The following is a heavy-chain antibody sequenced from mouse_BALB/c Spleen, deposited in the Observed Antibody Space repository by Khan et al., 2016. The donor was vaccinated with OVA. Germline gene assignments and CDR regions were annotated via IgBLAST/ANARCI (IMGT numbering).Heavy chain of an antibody. CDR2: IYPGTDNT. D-gene: IGHD6-1*01. CDR1: GYIFTSYW. V-gene: IGHV1-76*01. J-gene: IGHJ2*01. CDR3: AREEPFYYFDY. Sequence: QIQLVQSGAELMRPGTSVKLSCKTSGYIFTSYWIHWVKQRSGHGLEWIARIYPGTDNTYYNEKFKDKATLTADKSSTTAYMQLSSLKSEDSAVYFWAREEPFYYFDYWGQGTTLTVSS.